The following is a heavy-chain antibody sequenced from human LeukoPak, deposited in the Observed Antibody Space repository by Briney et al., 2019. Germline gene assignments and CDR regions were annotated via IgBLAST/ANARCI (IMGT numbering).Heavy chain of an antibody. J-gene: IGHJ4*02. CDR2: IYYSGST. CDR3: ARRAIFGVVIIRGYFDY. Sequence: SETLSLTCTVSGGSISSSSYYWGWIRQPPGKGLEWIGSIYYSGSTYYNPSLKIRVTISVDTSKNQFSLKLSSVTAADTAVYYCARRAIFGVVIIRGYFDYWGQGTLVTVSS. CDR1: GGSISSSSYY. V-gene: IGHV4-39*01. D-gene: IGHD3-3*01.